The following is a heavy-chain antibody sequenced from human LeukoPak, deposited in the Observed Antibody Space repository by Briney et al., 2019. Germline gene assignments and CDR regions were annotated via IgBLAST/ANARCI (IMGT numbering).Heavy chain of an antibody. CDR1: GGSISSSSYY. CDR2: IYYSGTT. CDR3: VRYYNNFDY. Sequence: PSETLSLTCTVSGGSISSSSYYWDWIRQPPGKGLEWIGTIYYSGTTYYNPSLKSRVTISVDTSRNQFSLKLSSVTATDTAVYYCVRYYNNFDYWGQGTLVTVSS. D-gene: IGHD2/OR15-2a*01. J-gene: IGHJ4*02. V-gene: IGHV4-39*01.